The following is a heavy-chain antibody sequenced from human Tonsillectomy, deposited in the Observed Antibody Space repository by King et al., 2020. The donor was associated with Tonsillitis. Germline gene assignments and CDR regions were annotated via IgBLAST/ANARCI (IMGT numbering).Heavy chain of an antibody. CDR3: AREGQSIAAGGTSGNDY. V-gene: IGHV1-8*01. CDR2: MNPNSGST. D-gene: IGHD6-13*01. Sequence: QLVQSGAEVKKPGASVKVSCKASGYTFTSYDINWVRQATGQGLEWMGWMNPNSGSTGYAQKFQGRVTMTRNTSISTAYMVLSSLRSEDTAVYYCAREGQSIAAGGTSGNDYWGQGTLVTVPS. CDR1: GYTFTSYD. J-gene: IGHJ4*02.